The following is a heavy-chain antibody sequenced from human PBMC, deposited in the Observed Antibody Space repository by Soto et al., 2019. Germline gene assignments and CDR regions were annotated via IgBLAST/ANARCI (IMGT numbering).Heavy chain of an antibody. V-gene: IGHV2-26*01. D-gene: IGHD3-3*01. CDR1: GFSLSNARMG. Sequence: QVTLKESGPVLVKPTETLTLTCTVSGFSLSNARMGVSWIRQPPGKALEWLAHIFSNDEKSYSTSLKSRLTISKDTSKSQVVLTMTNMDPVDTATYYCARIQRAPYYDFWSGYQDYWGQGTLVTVSS. CDR2: IFSNDEK. CDR3: ARIQRAPYYDFWSGYQDY. J-gene: IGHJ4*02.